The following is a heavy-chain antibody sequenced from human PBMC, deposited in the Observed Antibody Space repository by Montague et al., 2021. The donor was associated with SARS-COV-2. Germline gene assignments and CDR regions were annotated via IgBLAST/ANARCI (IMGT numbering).Heavy chain of an antibody. Sequence: SETLSLTCTVSGGSISSYYWSWIRQPPGKGLEWIGYIYYSGSTNYNPSLKSRVTISVDTSKNQFSLKLSSVTAADTAVYYCARVSRITIFGVVGWFDPGGQGTLVTVSS. J-gene: IGHJ5*02. V-gene: IGHV4-59*01. CDR3: ARVSRITIFGVVGWFDP. CDR2: IYYSGST. CDR1: GGSISSYY. D-gene: IGHD3-3*01.